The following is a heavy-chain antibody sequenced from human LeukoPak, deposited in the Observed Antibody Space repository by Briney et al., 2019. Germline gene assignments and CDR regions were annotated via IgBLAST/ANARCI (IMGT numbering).Heavy chain of an antibody. Sequence: PSETLSLTCAVYGGSFSGYYWSWIRQPPGKGLEWIGEINHSGSTNYNPSLKSRVTISVDTSKNQVSLKLSSVTAADTAVYYCARAPPYCSSTCFDYWGQGTLVTVSS. CDR2: INHSGST. J-gene: IGHJ4*02. CDR3: ARAPPYCSSTCFDY. CDR1: GGSFSGYY. V-gene: IGHV4-34*01. D-gene: IGHD2-2*01.